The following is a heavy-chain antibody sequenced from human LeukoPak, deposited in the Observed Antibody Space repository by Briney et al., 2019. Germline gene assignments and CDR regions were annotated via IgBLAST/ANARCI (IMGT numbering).Heavy chain of an antibody. CDR1: GFTFSSYA. J-gene: IGHJ4*02. Sequence: GGSLRLSCAASGFTFSSYAMSWVRQAPGKGLEWVSAISGSGGSTYYADSVKGRFTISRDNSKNTPYLQMNSLRAEDTAVYYCAKPDYDILTGYYTTRDYWGQGTLVTVSS. V-gene: IGHV3-23*01. CDR2: ISGSGGST. CDR3: AKPDYDILTGYYTTRDY. D-gene: IGHD3-9*01.